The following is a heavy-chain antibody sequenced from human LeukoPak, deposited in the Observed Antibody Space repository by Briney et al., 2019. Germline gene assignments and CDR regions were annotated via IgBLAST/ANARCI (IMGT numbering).Heavy chain of an antibody. D-gene: IGHD2-15*01. CDR3: ATQTQRYCSGGSCLDY. J-gene: IGHJ4*02. CDR1: GYTLTELS. Sequence: ASVKVSCKVSGYTLTELSMHWVRQAPGKGLEWMGGFDPEDGETIYAQKFQGRVTMTGDTSTDTAYMELSRLRSEDTAVYYCATQTQRYCSGGSCLDYWGQGTLVTVSS. V-gene: IGHV1-24*01. CDR2: FDPEDGET.